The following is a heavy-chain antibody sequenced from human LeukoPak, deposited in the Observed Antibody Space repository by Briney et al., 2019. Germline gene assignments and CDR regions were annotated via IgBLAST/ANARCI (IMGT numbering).Heavy chain of an antibody. V-gene: IGHV3-30*18. CDR3: AKAQAGPFDY. J-gene: IGHJ4*02. CDR1: GFTFSDYG. D-gene: IGHD6-13*01. Sequence: GGSLRLSCAASGFTFSDYGMHWIRQAPGKGLEWVAVISYDGRNQYYADSVKGRFTISRDSSKNALYLQMNSLRAEDTAVYYCAKAQAGPFDYWGQGTLVTVSS. CDR2: ISYDGRNQ.